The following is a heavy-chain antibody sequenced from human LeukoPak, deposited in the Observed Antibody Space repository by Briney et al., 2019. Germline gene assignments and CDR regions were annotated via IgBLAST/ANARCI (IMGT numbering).Heavy chain of an antibody. V-gene: IGHV3-21*01. CDR3: ARDYYGDYYFDY. CDR1: GITFSNAW. J-gene: IGHJ4*02. D-gene: IGHD4-17*01. Sequence: PGGSLRLSCVVSGITFSNAWMNWVRQTPGKGLEWLSSISSSTNYIYYADSVKGRFTISRDNAKSSLYLHINSLRAEDTAVYYCARDYYGDYYFDYWGQGPLVTVSS. CDR2: ISSSTNYI.